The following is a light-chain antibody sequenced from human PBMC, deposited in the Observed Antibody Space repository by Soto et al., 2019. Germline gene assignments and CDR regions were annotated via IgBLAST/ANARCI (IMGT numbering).Light chain of an antibody. J-gene: IGLJ2*01. V-gene: IGLV1-40*01. CDR1: SSNIGASYD. CDR3: QSYDSSLSGSRV. CDR2: GNN. Sequence: QSVLTQPPSVSGAPGQRVTISCTGSSSNIGASYDVHWYQHLPGTAPKLLIYGNNNRPSGVPDRFSGSKSGTSASLAITGLQDADEADYYCQSYDSSLSGSRVFGGGTKLTVL.